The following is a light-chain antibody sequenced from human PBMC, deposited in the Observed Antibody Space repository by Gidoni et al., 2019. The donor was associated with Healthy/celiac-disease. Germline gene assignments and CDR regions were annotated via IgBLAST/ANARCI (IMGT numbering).Light chain of an antibody. V-gene: IGKV3-20*01. Sequence: EIVLTQSSGTLSLSPGERATLSCRASQSVSSSYLAWYQQKPGQAPRLLIYDASSRATGIPDRFSGSGSGTDFTLTISRLEPEDFAVYYCQQYGSSHQTFGQGTKLEIK. CDR3: QQYGSSHQT. CDR2: DAS. J-gene: IGKJ2*01. CDR1: QSVSSSY.